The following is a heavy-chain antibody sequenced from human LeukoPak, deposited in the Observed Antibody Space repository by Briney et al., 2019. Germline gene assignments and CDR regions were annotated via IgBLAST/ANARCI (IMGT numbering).Heavy chain of an antibody. V-gene: IGHV1-18*01. D-gene: IGHD3-10*01. CDR2: ISTYNNGNT. CDR1: GYTFTSCG. CDR3: ARVGLRLRTYYYGSGSYRSYYYYLDV. Sequence: GASVKVSCKASGYTFTSCGISWVRQAPGQGLEWMGWISTYNNGNTNSAQKLQGRLTMTTDTSTSTAYMELRSLRSDDTAVYYCARVGLRLRTYYYGSGSYRSYYYYLDVWGKGTTVTVSS. J-gene: IGHJ6*03.